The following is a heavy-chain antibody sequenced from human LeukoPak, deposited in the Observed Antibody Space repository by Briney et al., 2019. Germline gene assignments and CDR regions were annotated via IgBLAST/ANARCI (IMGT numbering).Heavy chain of an antibody. V-gene: IGHV3-23*01. Sequence: GGSLRLSCAASGFTFSSYAMSWVRQAPGKGLEWVSAISGSGGSTYYADSVKGRFTISRDNSKNTLYLQMNSLRAEDTAVYYCAKDGDIVVVPAAIHPLFDYWGQGTLVTVSS. J-gene: IGHJ4*02. CDR3: AKDGDIVVVPAAIHPLFDY. D-gene: IGHD2-2*02. CDR1: GFTFSSYA. CDR2: ISGSGGST.